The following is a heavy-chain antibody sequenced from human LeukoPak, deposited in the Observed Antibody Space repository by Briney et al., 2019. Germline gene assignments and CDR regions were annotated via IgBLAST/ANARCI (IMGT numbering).Heavy chain of an antibody. CDR1: GYTFTSYG. J-gene: IGHJ4*02. Sequence: ASVKVSCKASGYTFTSYGISWVRQAPGQGLEWMGWISVYNGNTNYAQKLQGRVTLTTDTFTSTAYMEVRSLRSDDTAVYYCARSDSVGARLGYWGQGTLVTVSS. CDR3: ARSDSVGARLGY. D-gene: IGHD1-26*01. V-gene: IGHV1-18*01. CDR2: ISVYNGNT.